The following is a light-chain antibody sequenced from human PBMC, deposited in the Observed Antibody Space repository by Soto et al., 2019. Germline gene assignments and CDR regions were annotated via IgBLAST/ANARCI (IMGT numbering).Light chain of an antibody. CDR2: DVT. Sequence: QSVLTQRASVSGSPGQSITISCTGTSSDVGGYNYVSWYQQHPVKAPKLMIYDVTNRPSGVSDRFSGSKSGNTASLTISGLQAEDEADYYCSSYTSSSTPYVFGTGTKVTVL. J-gene: IGLJ1*01. CDR1: SSDVGGYNY. CDR3: SSYTSSSTPYV. V-gene: IGLV2-14*01.